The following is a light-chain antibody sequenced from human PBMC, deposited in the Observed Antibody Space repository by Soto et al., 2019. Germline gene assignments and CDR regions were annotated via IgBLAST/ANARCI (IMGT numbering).Light chain of an antibody. Sequence: ENVLTQSPGTLSLSPGERATLSCRASQSLSSSYLAWYQQKPGQAPRLLIYGASSRATGIPDRFSGSGSGTDFTLTISRLEPEDFAVYYCQQFATSPLTFVGGTKVEIK. CDR3: QQFATSPLT. CDR2: GAS. CDR1: QSLSSSY. J-gene: IGKJ4*01. V-gene: IGKV3-20*01.